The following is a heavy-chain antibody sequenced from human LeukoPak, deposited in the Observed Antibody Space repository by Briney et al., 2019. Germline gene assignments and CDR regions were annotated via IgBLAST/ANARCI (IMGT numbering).Heavy chain of an antibody. J-gene: IGHJ6*03. CDR1: GYPISSGYH. CDR2: VYRSGST. Sequence: SETLSLTCVVSGYPISSGYHWGWIRQPPGEGLEWIGSVYRSGSTYYNPSLKSRVTISVDTSKNQFSLKLSSVTAADTAVYYCALHYYYYYYMDVWGKGTTVTVSS. V-gene: IGHV4-38-2*01. CDR3: ALHYYYYYYMDV. D-gene: IGHD3-10*01.